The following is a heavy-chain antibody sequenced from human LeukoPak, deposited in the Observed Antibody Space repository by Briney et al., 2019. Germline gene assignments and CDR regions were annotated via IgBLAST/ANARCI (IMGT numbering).Heavy chain of an antibody. CDR3: ARGREGYSYEFDY. Sequence: PGGSLRLSCAASGFTFSSYSMNWVRQAPGKGLEWVSSISSSSSYIYYADSVKGRFTISGDNAKNSLYLQMNRLRAEDTAVYYCARGREGYSYEFDYWGQGTLVTVSS. CDR1: GFTFSSYS. J-gene: IGHJ4*02. CDR2: ISSSSSYI. V-gene: IGHV3-21*01. D-gene: IGHD5-18*01.